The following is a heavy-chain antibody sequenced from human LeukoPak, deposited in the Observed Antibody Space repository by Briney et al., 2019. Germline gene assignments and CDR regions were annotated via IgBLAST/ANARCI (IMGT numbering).Heavy chain of an antibody. CDR2: IYHSGST. CDR1: GGSISSGGYY. D-gene: IGHD3-3*01. Sequence: SETLSLTCTVSGGSISSGGYYWSWIRQPPGKGLEWIGYIYHSGSTYYNPSLKSRVTISVDRSKNQFSLKLSSVTAADTAVYYCARDTSITIFGADYYYMDVWGKGTTVTVSS. J-gene: IGHJ6*03. CDR3: ARDTSITIFGADYYYMDV. V-gene: IGHV4-30-2*01.